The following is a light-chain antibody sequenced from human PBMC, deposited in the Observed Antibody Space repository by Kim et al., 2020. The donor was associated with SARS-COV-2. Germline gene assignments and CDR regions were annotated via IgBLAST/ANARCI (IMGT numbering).Light chain of an antibody. CDR3: TSYTSSSTLA. J-gene: IGLJ2*01. CDR1: SSDVGGYNF. Sequence: QSVVTQPASVSGSPGQSITISCTGTSSDVGGYNFVSWYQQHPGKAPKLMIHDVSQRPSGVSHRFSGSKSGNTASLTVSGLQAEDEADYYCTSYTSSSTLAFGGGTQLTVL. V-gene: IGLV2-14*03. CDR2: DVS.